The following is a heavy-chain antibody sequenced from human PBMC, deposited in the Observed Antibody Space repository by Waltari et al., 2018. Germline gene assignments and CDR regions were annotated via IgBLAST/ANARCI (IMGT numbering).Heavy chain of an antibody. J-gene: IGHJ4*02. Sequence: EVQLVESGGGLVQPGGSLRLSCAASGFTFSDHYMDWVRQAPGKGLEWVGRTRNKANSYSTEYAASVKGIFTISRDESKNSVFLEMNSLKTEDTAVYYCASGRTYGQTGDYWGQGTLVTVSS. CDR3: ASGRTYGQTGDY. D-gene: IGHD2-8*01. CDR2: TRNKANSYST. V-gene: IGHV3-72*01. CDR1: GFTFSDHY.